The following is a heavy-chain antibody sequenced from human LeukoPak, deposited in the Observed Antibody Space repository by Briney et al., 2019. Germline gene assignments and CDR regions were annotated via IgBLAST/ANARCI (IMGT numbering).Heavy chain of an antibody. J-gene: IGHJ3*02. V-gene: IGHV4-39*01. CDR3: ARRSSEWELQAFDI. D-gene: IGHD1-26*01. CDR1: GGSISSSSYY. Sequence: PSETLSLTCTVSGGSISSSSYYWGWIRQPPGKGLEWIGNIYYSGSTYYNPSLKSRVTISVDTSKNQFSLKLSSVTAADTAVYYCARRSSEWELQAFDIWGQGTMVTVSS. CDR2: IYYSGST.